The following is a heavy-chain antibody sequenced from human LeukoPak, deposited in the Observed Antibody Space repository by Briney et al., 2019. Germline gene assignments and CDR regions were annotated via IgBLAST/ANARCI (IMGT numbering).Heavy chain of an antibody. CDR1: GGSFSGYY. CDR2: INHSGST. J-gene: IGHJ4*02. CDR3: RYAIAAADSLDY. D-gene: IGHD6-13*01. Sequence: SETLSLTCAVYGGSFSGYYWSWIRQPPGKGLEWLGEINHSGSTNYNPSLKSRVTISVDTSKNQFSLKLSSVTAADTAVYYCRYAIAAADSLDYWGQGTLVTVSS. V-gene: IGHV4-34*01.